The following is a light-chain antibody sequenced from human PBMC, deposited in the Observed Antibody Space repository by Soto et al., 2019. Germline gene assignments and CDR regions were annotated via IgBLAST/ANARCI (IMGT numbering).Light chain of an antibody. Sequence: EIVMTPSPATLSVSPGERATLSCRASQSVGRNLAWYQQKPGQAPRLLIYGASTRATGIPARVSGSGSGTEFTLTIISLQSEDFAVYFCHQYHNWLRGTFGHGTKREIK. CDR3: HQYHNWLRGT. CDR1: QSVGRN. V-gene: IGKV3-15*01. CDR2: GAS. J-gene: IGKJ2*01.